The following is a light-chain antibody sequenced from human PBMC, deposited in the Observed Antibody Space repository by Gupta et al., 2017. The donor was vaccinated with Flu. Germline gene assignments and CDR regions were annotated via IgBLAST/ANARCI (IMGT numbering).Light chain of an antibody. J-gene: IGLJ2*01. V-gene: IGLV3-1*01. CDR2: QDN. CDR3: QAWDSSTVV. CDR1: KLGDKY. Sequence: SSALSQPPSVSVSPGQTASITCSGDKLGDKYACWYQQKSGQSPVLVIYQDNKRPSGIPERFSGSNSGNTATLTISGTQAMDEADYYCQAWDSSTVVFGGGTKRTVL.